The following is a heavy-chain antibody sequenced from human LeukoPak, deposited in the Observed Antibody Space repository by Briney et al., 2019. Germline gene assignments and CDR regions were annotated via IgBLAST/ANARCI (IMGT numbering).Heavy chain of an antibody. Sequence: SETLSLTCTVSGGSINNYYWSWIRQPAGKGLEWIWRIYTRGSTNYNPSLKSRVTMSVDTSKNQFPLQLRSLPAADTAVYYCARGRYCSADICSGGDAFDIWGQGTMVSVSS. J-gene: IGHJ3*02. D-gene: IGHD2-15*01. V-gene: IGHV4-4*07. CDR1: GGSINNYY. CDR3: ARGRYCSADICSGGDAFDI. CDR2: IYTRGST.